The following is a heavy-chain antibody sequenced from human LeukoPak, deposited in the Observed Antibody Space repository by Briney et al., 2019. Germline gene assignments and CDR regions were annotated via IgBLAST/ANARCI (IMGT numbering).Heavy chain of an antibody. J-gene: IGHJ5*02. V-gene: IGHV3-23*01. CDR1: VFTFSSYA. D-gene: IGHD2-15*01. Sequence: GGSLRLSCAATVFTFSSYAMSWVRQAPGKGLKWVSTISTSGAKTYYADSVRGRFTVSRDNSKSTLYLQTNSLRADDTAVYYCAKAAVGDSATPWFDPWGQGTLATVSS. CDR3: AKAAVGDSATPWFDP. CDR2: ISTSGAKT.